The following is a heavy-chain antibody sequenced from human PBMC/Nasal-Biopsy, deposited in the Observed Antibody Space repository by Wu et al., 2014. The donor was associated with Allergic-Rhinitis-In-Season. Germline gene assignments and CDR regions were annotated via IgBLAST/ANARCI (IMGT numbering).Heavy chain of an antibody. CDR3: TTWDLNVDN. D-gene: IGHD1-26*01. CDR2: ITHIGNT. J-gene: IGHJ4*02. Sequence: GHITHIGNTKYNPSLKSRVAISADTSKKQFSLKLRSLTAADTAVYYCTTWDLNVDNWGQGILVSVSS. V-gene: IGHV4-34*01.